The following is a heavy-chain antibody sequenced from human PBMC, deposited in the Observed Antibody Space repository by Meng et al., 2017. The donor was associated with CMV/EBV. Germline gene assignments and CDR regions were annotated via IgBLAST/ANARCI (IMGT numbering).Heavy chain of an antibody. CDR3: AREMPIAAAGCFDY. D-gene: IGHD6-13*01. Sequence: QGQLQDAGPGLVKPSETLSRPCTVSGGSISSYYWSWIRQPAGKGLEWIGRIYTSGSTNYNPSLKSRVTMSVDTSKNQFSLKLSSVTAADTAVYYCAREMPIAAAGCFDYWGQGTLVTVSS. CDR2: IYTSGST. CDR1: GGSISSYY. J-gene: IGHJ4*02. V-gene: IGHV4-4*07.